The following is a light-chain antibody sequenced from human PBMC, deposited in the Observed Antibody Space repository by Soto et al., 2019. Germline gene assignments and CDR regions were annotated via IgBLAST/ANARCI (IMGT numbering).Light chain of an antibody. CDR3: QQYNNWPRT. J-gene: IGKJ2*01. Sequence: EIVMTQSPATLSVSPGERATLSCRASQSVSSNLAWYQQKPVQATRLLIYGASTRATGIPARFSGSGSGTEFTLTINSLHSEDFAVYYCQQYNNWPRTFGQGTKLEIK. CDR2: GAS. CDR1: QSVSSN. V-gene: IGKV3-15*01.